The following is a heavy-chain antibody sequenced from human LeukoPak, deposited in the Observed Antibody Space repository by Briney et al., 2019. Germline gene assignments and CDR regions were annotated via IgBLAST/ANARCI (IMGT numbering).Heavy chain of an antibody. CDR1: GFTFSSYS. Sequence: GGSLRLSCAASGFTFSSYSMNWVRQAPGKGLEWVSSISSSSSYIYYADSVKGRFTISRDNAKNSLYLQMNSLRAEDTAVYYCARDLGDGYNRGGYWGQGTLVTVSS. D-gene: IGHD5-24*01. J-gene: IGHJ4*02. CDR2: ISSSSSYI. CDR3: ARDLGDGYNRGGY. V-gene: IGHV3-21*01.